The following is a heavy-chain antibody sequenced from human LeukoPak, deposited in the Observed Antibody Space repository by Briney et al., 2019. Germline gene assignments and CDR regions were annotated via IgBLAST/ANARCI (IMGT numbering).Heavy chain of an antibody. J-gene: IGHJ4*02. CDR2: ISGSGGST. CDR3: AKGPPQLLWFGELLI. Sequence: GGSLRLSCAASGFTVSSNYMSWVRQAPGKGLEWVSAISGSGGSTYYADSVKGRFTISRDNSKNTLYLQMNSLRAEDTAVYYCAKGPPQLLWFGELLIWGQGTLVTVSS. V-gene: IGHV3-23*01. CDR1: GFTVSSNY. D-gene: IGHD3-10*01.